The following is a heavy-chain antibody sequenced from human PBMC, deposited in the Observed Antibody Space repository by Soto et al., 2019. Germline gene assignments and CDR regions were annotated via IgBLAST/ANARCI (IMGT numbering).Heavy chain of an antibody. CDR1: GFTFSSYG. V-gene: IGHV3-33*01. J-gene: IGHJ6*02. CDR3: ARDRGGVSSYYYYGMDV. D-gene: IGHD2-8*01. Sequence: QVQLVESGGGVVQPGRSLRLSCAASGFTFSSYGMHWVRQAPGKGLEWVAVIWYDGSNKYYADSVKGRFTISRDNSKNTLYLQMNSLRAEDTAVYYCARDRGGVSSYYYYGMDVWGQGTTVTVSS. CDR2: IWYDGSNK.